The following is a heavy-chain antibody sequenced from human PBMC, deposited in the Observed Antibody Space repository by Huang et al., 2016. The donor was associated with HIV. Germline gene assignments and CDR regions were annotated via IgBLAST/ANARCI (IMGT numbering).Heavy chain of an antibody. CDR3: ARDPKYHRIGYYRQRRGIDV. J-gene: IGHJ3*01. CDR2: SSAFNGET. D-gene: IGHD3-22*01. CDR1: GYSFTDYG. V-gene: IGHV1-18*01. Sequence: QAQLMQSGPEVKKPGASVKVSCKTSGYSFTDYGITWVRQAPGQGPEWVGWSSAFNGETAIAQRLQGRVTLTTDTSTSMAYMELRSLRFDDTAVYFCARDPKYHRIGYYRQRRGIDVWGQGTMVSVSS.